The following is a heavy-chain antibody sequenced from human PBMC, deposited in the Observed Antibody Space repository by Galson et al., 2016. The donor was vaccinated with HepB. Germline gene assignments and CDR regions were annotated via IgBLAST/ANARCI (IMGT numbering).Heavy chain of an antibody. CDR1: GYTFTKYG. J-gene: IGHJ4*02. V-gene: IGHV1-18*01. CDR2: ISGYNGNT. CDR3: AREPRGEMADY. D-gene: IGHD5-24*01. Sequence: SVKVSCKASGYTFTKYGISWVRQAPGQGLEWMGWISGYNGNTHYARKFQGRVTMTTDTSTSTAYMELGSLRSDDTAVYYCAREPRGEMADYWGQGTLVTVSS.